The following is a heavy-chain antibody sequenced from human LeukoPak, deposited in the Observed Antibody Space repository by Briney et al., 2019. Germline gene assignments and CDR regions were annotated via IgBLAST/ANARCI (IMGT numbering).Heavy chain of an antibody. Sequence: GGSLRLSCAATGFTFSSDSMNWVRQAPGKGLEWVSSISSSSNYIFYADSVKGRFTISRDNAKNSLYLQMYSLRVEDTAVYYCARGGVSIAVTGTGGFDYWGQGTLVTVSS. CDR2: ISSSSNYI. J-gene: IGHJ4*02. CDR1: GFTFSSDS. D-gene: IGHD6-19*01. V-gene: IGHV3-21*01. CDR3: ARGGVSIAVTGTGGFDY.